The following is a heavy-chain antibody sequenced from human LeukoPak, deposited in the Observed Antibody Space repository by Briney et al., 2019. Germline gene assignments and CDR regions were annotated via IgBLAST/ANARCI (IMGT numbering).Heavy chain of an antibody. J-gene: IGHJ5*02. CDR1: GYTFTSYG. V-gene: IGHV1-18*01. CDR2: ISAYNGNT. D-gene: IGHD3-3*01. CDR3: ARVKGASRVFWSGYFSSAWFDP. Sequence: ASVKVSCKASGYTFTSYGISWVRQAPGQGLEWMGWISAYNGNTNYAQKFQGRVTITADKSTSTAYMELSSLRSEDTAVYYCARVKGASRVFWSGYFSSAWFDPWGQGTLVTVSS.